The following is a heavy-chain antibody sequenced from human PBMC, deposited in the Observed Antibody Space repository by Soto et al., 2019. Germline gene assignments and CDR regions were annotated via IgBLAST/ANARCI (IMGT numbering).Heavy chain of an antibody. CDR3: ATRKRYCSSTSCYFYWAFDY. CDR2: IYHSGST. Sequence: SETLSLTCAVSGYSISSGYYWGWIRQPPGKGLEWIGSIYHSGSTYYNPSLKSRVTISVDTSKNQFSLKLSSVTAADTAVYYCATRKRYCSSTSCYFYWAFDYWGQGTLVTVSS. D-gene: IGHD2-2*01. CDR1: GYSISSGYY. J-gene: IGHJ4*02. V-gene: IGHV4-38-2*01.